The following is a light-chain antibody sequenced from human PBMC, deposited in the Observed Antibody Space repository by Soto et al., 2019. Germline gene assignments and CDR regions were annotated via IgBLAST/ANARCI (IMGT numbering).Light chain of an antibody. V-gene: IGKV1-39*01. Sequence: DIQVTQSPSSLSASVGDRVTITCRASQSIRTSLNCYQQRPGKPPKLLIHTASTLQSGVPSRFSGSGSGTDFTLTISSLQPEDFATYYCQQTYSTLNSFGQGTKLEIK. CDR3: QQTYSTLNS. J-gene: IGKJ2*03. CDR2: TAS. CDR1: QSIRTS.